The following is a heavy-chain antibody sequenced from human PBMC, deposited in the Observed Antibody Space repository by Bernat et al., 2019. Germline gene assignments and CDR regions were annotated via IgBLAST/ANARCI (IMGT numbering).Heavy chain of an antibody. CDR3: ERFLTASPPDY. J-gene: IGHJ4*02. D-gene: IGHD3-9*01. V-gene: IGHV1-3*01. CDR1: GYTFSTYA. CDR2: INAANGDT. Sequence: QVQLVQSGAGVKKPGASMKLSCETSGYTFSTYAMHWVRQAPGQTLEWMGWINAANGDTNYSQKFQGRVTITRDTSASTVYLDLRSLKSEDTAVYYCERFLTASPPDYWGQGVLVTVSS.